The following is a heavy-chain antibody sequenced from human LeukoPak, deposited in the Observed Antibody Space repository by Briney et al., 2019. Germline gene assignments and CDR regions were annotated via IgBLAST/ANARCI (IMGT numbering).Heavy chain of an antibody. J-gene: IGHJ4*02. CDR1: GDSISSGDYY. CDR3: ATEYCASSSCRFDS. V-gene: IGHV4-61*08. Sequence: SETLPLTCTVSGDSISSGDYYWGWIRQPPGKGLEWIGYIYYSGSTNYNPSLKSRDTISLDTSKKQFSLKLTSVTAADTAIYHCATEYCASSSCRFDSWGQGTLVTVSS. CDR2: IYYSGST. D-gene: IGHD2-2*01.